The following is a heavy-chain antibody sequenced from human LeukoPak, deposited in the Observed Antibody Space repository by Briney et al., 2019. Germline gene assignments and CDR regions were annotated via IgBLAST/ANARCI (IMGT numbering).Heavy chain of an antibody. CDR1: GYSFTSYW. D-gene: IGHD3-9*01. V-gene: IGHV5-51*01. Sequence: LGESLKISCKGSGYSFTSYWIGWVRQMPGKGLEWMGIIYPGDSDTRYSPSFQGQVTISADKSISTAYLQWSSLKASDTAMYYCARHPLYDILTGSFDYWGQGTLATVSS. J-gene: IGHJ4*02. CDR2: IYPGDSDT. CDR3: ARHPLYDILTGSFDY.